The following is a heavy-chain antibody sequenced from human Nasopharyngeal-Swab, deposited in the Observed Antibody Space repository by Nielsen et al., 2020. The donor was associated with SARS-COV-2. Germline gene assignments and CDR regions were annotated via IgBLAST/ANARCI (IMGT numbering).Heavy chain of an antibody. CDR1: GGSISSGEYY. Sequence: SETLSLTCSVSGGSISSGEYYWSWIRQPAGKGLEWIGRIYTGGSTNYNPSLKSRVTISVDTSKNQFSLKLSSVTAADTAVYYCARPNYDSSGYYRGQGAFDIWGQGTMVTVSS. CDR2: IYTGGST. CDR3: ARPNYDSSGYYRGQGAFDI. D-gene: IGHD3-22*01. J-gene: IGHJ3*02. V-gene: IGHV4-61*02.